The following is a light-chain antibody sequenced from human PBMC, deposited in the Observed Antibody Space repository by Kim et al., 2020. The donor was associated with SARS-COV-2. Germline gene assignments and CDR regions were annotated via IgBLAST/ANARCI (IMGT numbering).Light chain of an antibody. J-gene: IGKJ2*01. CDR1: QSVSSN. CDR3: QQYNNWPPVYT. CDR2: GAS. Sequence: EIVMTQSPATLSVSPGERATLSCRASQSVSSNLAWYQQKPGQAPRLLIYGASTRATGIPARLSGSGSGTEFTLTISSLQSEDFAVYYCQQYNNWPPVYTFGQGTKLE. V-gene: IGKV3-15*01.